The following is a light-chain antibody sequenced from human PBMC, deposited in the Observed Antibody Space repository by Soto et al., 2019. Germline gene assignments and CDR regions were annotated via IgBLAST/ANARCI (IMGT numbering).Light chain of an antibody. CDR3: QQYNSYSVT. CDR2: KAS. J-gene: IGKJ1*01. CDR1: QSISSW. Sequence: DIQMTQSQYTLSASVGDRVTITCRASQSISSWLAWYQQKPGKAPKLLIYKASSLESGVPSRFSGSGSGTEFTLTISSLQPDDFATYYCQQYNSYSVTFGHGTKVDIK. V-gene: IGKV1-5*03.